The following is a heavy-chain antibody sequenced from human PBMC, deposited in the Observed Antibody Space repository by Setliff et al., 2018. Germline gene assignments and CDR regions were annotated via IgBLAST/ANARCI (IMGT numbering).Heavy chain of an antibody. CDR1: GFKFNTYW. CDR2: IKQDGSEK. J-gene: IGHJ4*02. Sequence: GSLRLSCAASGFKFNTYWMSWVRQAPGKGLEWVANIKQDGSEKYYVDSVKGRFSISRDNAKNSLYLQMNSLRAEDTAVYYCARDPHFDSWGQGTLVTVSS. V-gene: IGHV3-7*01. CDR3: ARDPHFDS.